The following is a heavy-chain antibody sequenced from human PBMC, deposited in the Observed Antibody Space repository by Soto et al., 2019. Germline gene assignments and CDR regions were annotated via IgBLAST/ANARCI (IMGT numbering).Heavy chain of an antibody. Sequence: SSETLSLNCTVSGGSISSGGYYWSWIRQHPGKGLEWIGYIYYSGSTYYNPSLKSRVTISVDTSKNQFSLKLSSVTAADTAVYYCGKVDTAMVRGFDVCGQGTTVTVSS. J-gene: IGHJ6*02. V-gene: IGHV4-31*03. D-gene: IGHD5-18*01. CDR2: IYYSGST. CDR1: GGSISSGGYY. CDR3: GKVDTAMVRGFDV.